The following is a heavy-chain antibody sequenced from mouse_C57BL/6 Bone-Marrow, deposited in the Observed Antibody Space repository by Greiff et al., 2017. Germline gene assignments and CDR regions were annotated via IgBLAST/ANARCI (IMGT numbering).Heavy chain of an antibody. V-gene: IGHV1-52*01. CDR2: IDPSDSET. J-gene: IGHJ4*01. D-gene: IGHD2-2*01. Sequence: VKQSCKASGYTFTSYWMHWVKQRPIQGLEWIGNIDPSDSETHYNQKFKDKATLTVDKSSSTAYMQLSSLTSEDSAVYYCARAGLDGYDRDAMDYWGQGTSVTVSS. CDR3: ARAGLDGYDRDAMDY. CDR1: GYTFTSYW.